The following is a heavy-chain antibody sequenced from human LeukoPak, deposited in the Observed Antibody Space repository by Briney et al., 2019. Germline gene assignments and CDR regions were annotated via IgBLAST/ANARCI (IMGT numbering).Heavy chain of an antibody. Sequence: SETLSLTCTVSGGSISSGGYYWSWIRQHPGKGLEWIGYIYYSGSTYYNPSLKSRVTISVDTSKNQFSLKLSSVTAADTAVYYCARKVVTARGPRDWFDPWGQGTLVTVSS. CDR2: IYYSGST. D-gene: IGHD2-21*02. J-gene: IGHJ5*02. CDR1: GGSISSGGYY. CDR3: ARKVVTARGPRDWFDP. V-gene: IGHV4-31*03.